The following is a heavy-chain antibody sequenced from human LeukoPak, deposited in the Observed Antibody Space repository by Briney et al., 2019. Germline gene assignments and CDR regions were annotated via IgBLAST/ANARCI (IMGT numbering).Heavy chain of an antibody. Sequence: SETLSLTCAVSGYSFYSDYFWAWMRPPPGEGLEWIGSIHHSGTIYYNPSLKSRLTISVDTSKNQLSLKLSSLTAADTAVYYCARHEYSGSYYGLSWFDPWGQGTLVTVSS. J-gene: IGHJ5*02. D-gene: IGHD1-26*01. CDR3: ARHEYSGSYYGLSWFDP. CDR1: GYSFYSDYF. V-gene: IGHV4-38-2*01. CDR2: IHHSGTI.